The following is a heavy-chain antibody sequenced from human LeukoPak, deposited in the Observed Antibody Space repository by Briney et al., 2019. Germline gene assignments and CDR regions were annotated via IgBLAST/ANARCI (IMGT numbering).Heavy chain of an antibody. D-gene: IGHD3-16*01. Sequence: PGGSLRLSXAASGFTFSTYAMSWVRQAPGKGLEWVPGISGSGVTTYYADSVKGRFTISRDNSKKTVYLQMNSLRAEDTAVYYCARDYAGDYWGQGTLVTVSS. V-gene: IGHV3-23*01. CDR1: GFTFSTYA. J-gene: IGHJ4*02. CDR3: ARDYAGDY. CDR2: ISGSGVTT.